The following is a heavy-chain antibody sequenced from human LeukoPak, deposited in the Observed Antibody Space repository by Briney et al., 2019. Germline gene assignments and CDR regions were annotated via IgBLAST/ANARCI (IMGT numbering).Heavy chain of an antibody. D-gene: IGHD6-13*01. CDR2: ISTSSSYI. J-gene: IGHJ6*03. CDR3: ARDAAFHYYYMDV. V-gene: IGHV3-21*01. CDR1: GFTFSSYS. Sequence: GGSLRLSCTASGFTFSSYSMNWVRQAPGKGLEWVSSISTSSSYIYYADSVKGRFTISRDNAKNSLYLQMNSLRAEDTAVYYCARDAAFHYYYMDVWGKGTTVTISS.